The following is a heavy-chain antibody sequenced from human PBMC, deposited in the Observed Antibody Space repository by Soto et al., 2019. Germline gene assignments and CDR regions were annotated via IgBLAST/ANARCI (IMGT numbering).Heavy chain of an antibody. CDR3: TTKRYYYDSSAYYPWLF. Sequence: PGGSLRLSCAASGFTFSYAWMTWVRQAPGKGLEWVGRIKSKTDGGATDYAAPVKGRFTISRDDSKNTLYLQMNSLKTEDTAVYYCTTKRYYYDSSAYYPWLFWGQGTLVTVSS. D-gene: IGHD3-22*01. V-gene: IGHV3-15*01. CDR1: GFTFSYAW. CDR2: IKSKTDGGAT. J-gene: IGHJ4*02.